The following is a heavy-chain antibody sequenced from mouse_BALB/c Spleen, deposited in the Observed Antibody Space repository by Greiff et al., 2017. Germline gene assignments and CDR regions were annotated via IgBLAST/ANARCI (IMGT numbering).Heavy chain of an antibody. CDR2: INPYNDGT. J-gene: IGHJ3*01. CDR3: ARSDVMISLFAY. Sequence: EVQRVESGPELVKPGASVKMSCKASGYTFTSYDMHWVKQKPGQGLEWIGYINPYNDGTKYNEKFKGKATLTSDKSSSTAYMELSSLTSEDSAVYYCARSDVMISLFAYWGQGTLVTVSA. D-gene: IGHD2-4*01. CDR1: GYTFTSYD. V-gene: IGHV1-14*01.